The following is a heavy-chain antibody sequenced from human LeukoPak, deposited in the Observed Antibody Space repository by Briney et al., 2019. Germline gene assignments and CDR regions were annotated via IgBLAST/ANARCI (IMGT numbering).Heavy chain of an antibody. CDR1: GFISNRAW. V-gene: IGHV3-7*01. CDR3: AGNQD. J-gene: IGHJ4*02. Sequence: PGGSLRLSCAASGFISNRAWMSWVRQAPGKGLEWVANIKEDGSEKYYVDSVKGRFTISRDIAKNSLYLQMNSLRAEDTAVYYCAGNQDWGQGTLVTVSS. CDR2: IKEDGSEK.